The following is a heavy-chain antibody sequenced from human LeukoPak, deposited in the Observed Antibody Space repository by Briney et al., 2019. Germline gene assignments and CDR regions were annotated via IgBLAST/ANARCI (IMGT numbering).Heavy chain of an antibody. CDR3: ARDLLNGSGRTNWFDP. CDR2: IIPIFGTA. V-gene: IGHV1-69*13. D-gene: IGHD3-10*01. Sequence: SVKVSCKASGGTFRSYAITWVRQAPGQGLERMGGIIPIFGTASYARKFQDRVTITADESTSTAYMELSSLRSEDTAVYYCARDLLNGSGRTNWFDPWGQGTLVTVSS. CDR1: GGTFRSYA. J-gene: IGHJ5*02.